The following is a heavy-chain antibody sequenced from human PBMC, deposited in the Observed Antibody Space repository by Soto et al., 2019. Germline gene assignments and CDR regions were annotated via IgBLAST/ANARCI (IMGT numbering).Heavy chain of an antibody. CDR3: ARDRSSSWYNGTFDFDS. D-gene: IGHD6-19*01. J-gene: IGHJ4*02. CDR1: GGTFTTYD. V-gene: IGHV1-69*06. Sequence: QVQLVQSGAEVRKPGSSVKVSCKAPGGTFTTYDISWVRQAPGQGLEWMGGIIPLFDATKYAQKFQGRVTITADKSTGTAYMELSSLRSEETAMYYCARDRSSSWYNGTFDFDSWGQGTLVTVSS. CDR2: IIPLFDAT.